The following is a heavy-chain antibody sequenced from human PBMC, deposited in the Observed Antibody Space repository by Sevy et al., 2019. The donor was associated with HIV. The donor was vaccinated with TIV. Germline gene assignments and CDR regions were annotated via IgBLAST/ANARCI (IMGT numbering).Heavy chain of an antibody. D-gene: IGHD6-13*01. CDR2: INTIFGNS. V-gene: IGHV7-4-1*02. Sequence: ASVKVSCKASGYTFTKYAMIWVRQAPGQGLEWVGWINTIFGNSTYAQGFTGRFVFSLDTSVSTAYLHITSLKAEDTAVYYCTREGDRYGSNWYYFDYWGQGTLVTVSS. CDR3: TREGDRYGSNWYYFDY. J-gene: IGHJ4*02. CDR1: GYTFTKYA.